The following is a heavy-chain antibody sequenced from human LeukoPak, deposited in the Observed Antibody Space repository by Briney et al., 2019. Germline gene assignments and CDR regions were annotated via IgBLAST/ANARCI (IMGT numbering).Heavy chain of an antibody. D-gene: IGHD3-9*01. CDR3: ARLPYDILTGYED. CDR2: IYYSGST. V-gene: IGHV4-59*08. Sequence: PSETRSLTCTVSGGSFSSYYWSWIRQPPGKGLEWIGYIYYSGSTNYNPSLKSRVTISVDTSKNQFSLKLSSVTAADTAVYYCARLPYDILTGYEDWGQGTLVAVSS. J-gene: IGHJ4*02. CDR1: GGSFSSYY.